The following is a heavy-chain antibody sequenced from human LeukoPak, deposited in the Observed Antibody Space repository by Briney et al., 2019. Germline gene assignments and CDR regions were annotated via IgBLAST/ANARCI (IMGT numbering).Heavy chain of an antibody. V-gene: IGHV3-15*01. CDR1: GFTFSSAW. Sequence: GGSLRLSCAASGFTFSSAWMSWVRQAPGKGLEWVGRIKSKTDGGTTDYAAPVKGRFTISRDDSKNTPYLQMNSLKTEDTAVYYCTTDTVAGTYTFDYWGQGTLVTVSS. D-gene: IGHD6-19*01. J-gene: IGHJ4*02. CDR2: IKSKTDGGTT. CDR3: TTDTVAGTYTFDY.